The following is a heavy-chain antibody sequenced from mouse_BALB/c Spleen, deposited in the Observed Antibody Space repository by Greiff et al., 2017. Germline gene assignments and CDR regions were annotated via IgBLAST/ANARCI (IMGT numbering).Heavy chain of an antibody. J-gene: IGHJ1*01. Sequence: VQLQQSGAELVKPGASVKLSCTASGFNIKDTYMHWVKQRPEQGLAWIGRIDPANGNTKYDPKFQGKATITADTSSNTAYLQLSSLTSEDTAVYYCARCRRDWYFDVWGAGTTVTVSS. V-gene: IGHV14-3*02. CDR2: IDPANGNT. CDR3: ARCRRDWYFDV. CDR1: GFNIKDTY.